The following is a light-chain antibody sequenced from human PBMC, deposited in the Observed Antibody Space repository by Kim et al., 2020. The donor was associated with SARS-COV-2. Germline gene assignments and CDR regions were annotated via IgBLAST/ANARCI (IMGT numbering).Light chain of an antibody. J-gene: IGKJ1*01. CDR2: AAS. CDR3: QQYEGSSKT. CDR1: QSLSSNS. V-gene: IGKV3-20*01. Sequence: SAGERAPLSCRASQSLSSNSLAWYQQKPGQAPRLLIYAASSRATGIPDRFSGSGSGTDFTLTISRLEPEDFAMYYCQQYEGSSKTFGLGTKVEIK.